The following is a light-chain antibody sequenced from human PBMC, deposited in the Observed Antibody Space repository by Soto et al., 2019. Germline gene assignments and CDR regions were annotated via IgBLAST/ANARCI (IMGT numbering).Light chain of an antibody. Sequence: QSVLTQPPSVSAAPGQKVTISCSGSSSNIGNNYVSWYQQLPGTAPKLLIYDNNKRPSGIPDRFSGSKSGTSATLGITGLQTGDEADYYCGTWDSSPREVVFGGGTQLTVL. CDR3: GTWDSSPREVV. CDR2: DNN. J-gene: IGLJ2*01. V-gene: IGLV1-51*01. CDR1: SSNIGNNY.